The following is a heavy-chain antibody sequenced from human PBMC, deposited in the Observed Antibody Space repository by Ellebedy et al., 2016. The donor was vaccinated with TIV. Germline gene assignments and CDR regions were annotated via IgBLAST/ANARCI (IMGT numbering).Heavy chain of an antibody. CDR2: LWGSGYGK. CDR3: AKMSWHPVERYYFDY. CDR1: GFMFADYA. D-gene: IGHD6-13*01. J-gene: IGHJ4*02. V-gene: IGHV3-23*01. Sequence: PGGSLRLSCAASGFMFADYAMHWVRQAPGKGLEWVSGLWGSGYGKFLADSVKGRFTISRDNSKDTLYLEMNSLRVEDTAFYYCAKMSWHPVERYYFDYWGQGTLVTVSS.